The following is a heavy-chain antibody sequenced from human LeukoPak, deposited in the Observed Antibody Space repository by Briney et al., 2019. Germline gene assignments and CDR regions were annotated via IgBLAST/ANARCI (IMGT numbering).Heavy chain of an antibody. CDR3: ARSAPPDYWFDP. Sequence: SETLSLTCTVSGGSISSYYWSWIRQPPGKGLEWIGYIYDSGGTNYNPSLKSRVTISLDTSKNQFSLKLSSVTAADTAVYYCARSAPPDYWFDPWGQGTLVTVSS. J-gene: IGHJ5*02. D-gene: IGHD2-21*01. V-gene: IGHV4-59*01. CDR1: GGSISSYY. CDR2: IYDSGGT.